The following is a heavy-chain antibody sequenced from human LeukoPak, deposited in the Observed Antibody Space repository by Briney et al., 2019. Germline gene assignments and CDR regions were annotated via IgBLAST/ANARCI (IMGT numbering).Heavy chain of an antibody. CDR3: ARARIPAAYGYYFDY. D-gene: IGHD2-2*01. CDR1: GFTVSSNY. V-gene: IGHV3-53*01. J-gene: IGHJ4*02. CDR2: IYSGGST. Sequence: GGSLRLSCAASGFTVSSNYMSWVRQAPGKGLEWVSVIYSGGSTYYADSVKVRFTISRDNSKNTLYLQMNSLRAEDTAVYYCARARIPAAYGYYFDYWGQGTLVTVSS.